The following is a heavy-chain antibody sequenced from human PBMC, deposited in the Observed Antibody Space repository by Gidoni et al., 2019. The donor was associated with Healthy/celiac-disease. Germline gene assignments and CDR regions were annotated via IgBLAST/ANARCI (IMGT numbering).Heavy chain of an antibody. Sequence: HVQLPESGPGLVKTSGTPSLTCPVSGRSISSSNWWGWVRQPPGKGLDGIGENYHSGSTDYNPSLKSRVTISVDKSKSQFSLELGSVAAADTAVYYCARGCRDGSNYAFDYWGQGTLVTVSS. V-gene: IGHV4-4*02. J-gene: IGHJ4*02. CDR2: NYHSGST. D-gene: IGHD4-4*01. CDR3: ARGCRDGSNYAFDY. CDR1: GRSISSSNW.